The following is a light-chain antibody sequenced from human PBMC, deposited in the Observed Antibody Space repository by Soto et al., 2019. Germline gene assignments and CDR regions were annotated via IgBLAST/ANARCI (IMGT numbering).Light chain of an antibody. CDR3: QQSYSTPHT. Sequence: DIQMTQSPSSLSASIGDRVTITCRASQSISIYLNWYQQKPGKAPRLLIYAATSLQSGVPSRFSGGGSGADFTLTVSSLQPEDCATYYCQQSYSTPHTFGQGTKVDIK. J-gene: IGKJ1*01. CDR2: AAT. CDR1: QSISIY. V-gene: IGKV1-39*01.